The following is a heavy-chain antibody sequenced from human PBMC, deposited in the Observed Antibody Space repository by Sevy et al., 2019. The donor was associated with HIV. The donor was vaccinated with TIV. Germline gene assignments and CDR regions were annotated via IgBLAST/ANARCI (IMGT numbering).Heavy chain of an antibody. CDR3: ARGATIFGVVIDYYMDV. V-gene: IGHV3-30-3*01. CDR1: GFTFSSYA. D-gene: IGHD3-3*01. J-gene: IGHJ6*03. Sequence: GGSLRLSCAASGFTFSSYAMHWVRQAPGKGLEWVAVISYDGSNKYYADSVKGRFTISRDNSKNTLYLQMNSLRAEATAVYYCARGATIFGVVIDYYMDVWGKGTTVTVSS. CDR2: ISYDGSNK.